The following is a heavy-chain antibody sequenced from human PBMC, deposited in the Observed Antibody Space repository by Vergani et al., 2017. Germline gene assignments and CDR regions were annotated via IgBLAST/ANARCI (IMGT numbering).Heavy chain of an antibody. V-gene: IGHV1-18*01. CDR1: GYTFTSYG. D-gene: IGHD2-2*01. CDR2: ISAYNGNT. CDR3: ARVATSAPYCSSTSCYLFNYYYYYMDV. J-gene: IGHJ6*03. Sequence: QVQLVQSGAEVTKPGASVKVSCKASGYTFTSYGISWVRQAPGQGLEWMGWISAYNGNTNYAQKLQGRVTMTTDTSTSTAYMELRSLRSDDTAVYYCARVATSAPYCSSTSCYLFNYYYYYMDVWGKG.